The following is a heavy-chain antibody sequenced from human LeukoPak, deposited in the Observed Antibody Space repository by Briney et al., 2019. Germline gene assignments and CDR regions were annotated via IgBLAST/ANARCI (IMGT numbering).Heavy chain of an antibody. J-gene: IGHJ4*02. Sequence: GGSLRLSCAASGFTFSDYYMSWVRQAPGKGLEWVSVIYSGGSTYYTDSVKGQFTISRDNSKNTLYLQMNSLRGEDTAVYYCARDFPGIAVAGTRPLDYWGQGTLVTVSS. D-gene: IGHD6-19*01. V-gene: IGHV3-53*01. CDR3: ARDFPGIAVAGTRPLDY. CDR2: IYSGGST. CDR1: GFTFSDYY.